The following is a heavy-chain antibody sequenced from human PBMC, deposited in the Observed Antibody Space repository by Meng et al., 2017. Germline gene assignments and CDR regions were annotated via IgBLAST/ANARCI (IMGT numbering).Heavy chain of an antibody. CDR1: GFTFSSDA. D-gene: IGHD3-10*01. Sequence: GESLKISCSASGFTFSSDAMSWVRQAPGKGLEWVSAIIGSGGSTYYADPVKGRFTISRDNSKNTLYLQMNSLRDEDTAVYYCAKVNYGSGSYHPGDYWGQGTLVTVSS. CDR3: AKVNYGSGSYHPGDY. V-gene: IGHV3-23*01. J-gene: IGHJ4*02. CDR2: IIGSGGST.